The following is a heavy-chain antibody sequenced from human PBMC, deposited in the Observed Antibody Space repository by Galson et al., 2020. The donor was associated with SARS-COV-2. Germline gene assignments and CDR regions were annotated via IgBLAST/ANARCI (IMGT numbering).Heavy chain of an antibody. V-gene: IGHV3-74*01. CDR2: INSDGSRT. CDR1: GFTFRSYW. J-gene: IGHJ4*02. D-gene: IGHD6-19*01. Sequence: GESLKISCAASGFTFRSYWMHWVRQGPGKGLVWVSRINSDGSRTSYEDSVKGRFTISRDNAKNTLYLQMNSLRAEDTAVYYCARDTAVVGVTFDYWGQGTLVTVSS. CDR3: ARDTAVVGVTFDY.